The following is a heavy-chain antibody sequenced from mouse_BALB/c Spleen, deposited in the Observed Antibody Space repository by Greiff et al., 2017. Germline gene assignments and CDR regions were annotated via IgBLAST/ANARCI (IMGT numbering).Heavy chain of an antibody. Sequence: VQLQQSGPGLVQPSQSLSITCTVSGFSLTSYGVHWVRQSPGKGLEWLGVIWSGGSTDYNAAFISRLSISKDNSKSQVFFKMNSLQANDTAIYYCARQGYYGNYWFAYWGQGTLVTVSA. D-gene: IGHD2-1*01. J-gene: IGHJ3*01. V-gene: IGHV2-2*02. CDR3: ARQGYYGNYWFAY. CDR2: IWSGGST. CDR1: GFSLTSYG.